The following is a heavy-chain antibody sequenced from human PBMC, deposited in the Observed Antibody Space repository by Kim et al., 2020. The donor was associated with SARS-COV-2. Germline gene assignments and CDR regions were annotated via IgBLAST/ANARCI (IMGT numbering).Heavy chain of an antibody. V-gene: IGHV3-23*01. D-gene: IGHD3-22*01. CDR1: GFTFSSYA. CDR3: AKDLLSPPYYYDSSGYYYVDFDI. Sequence: GGSLRLSCAASGFTFSSYAMSWVRQAPGKGLEWVSAISGSGGSTYYADSVKGRFTISRDNSKNTLYLQMNSLRAEDSAVYYCAKDLLSPPYYYDSSGYYYVDFDIWGQGTMVTVSS. CDR2: ISGSGGST. J-gene: IGHJ3*02.